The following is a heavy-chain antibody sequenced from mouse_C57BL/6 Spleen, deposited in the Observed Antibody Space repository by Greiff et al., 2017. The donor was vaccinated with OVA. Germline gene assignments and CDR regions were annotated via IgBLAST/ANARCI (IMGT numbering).Heavy chain of an antibody. CDR1: GYTFTDYN. D-gene: IGHD2-1*01. J-gene: IGHJ1*03. CDR3: ARDRSYGNYVDWYFDV. V-gene: IGHV1-18*01. Sequence: VQLQQSGPELVKPGASVKIPCKASGYTFTDYNMDWVKQSHGKSLEWIGDINPNNGGTIYNQKFKGKATLTVDKSSSTAYMELRSLTSEDTAVYYCARDRSYGNYVDWYFDVWGTGTTVTVSS. CDR2: INPNNGGT.